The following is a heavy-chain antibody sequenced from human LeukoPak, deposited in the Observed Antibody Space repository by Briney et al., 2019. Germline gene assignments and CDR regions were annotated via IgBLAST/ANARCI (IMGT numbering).Heavy chain of an antibody. CDR2: ISAYNGNT. D-gene: IGHD2-15*01. CDR3: ARDSKLLRGPNYYMDV. CDR1: GYTFTSYG. J-gene: IGHJ6*03. Sequence: GASVKVSCKASGYTFTSYGISWVRQAPGQGLEWMGWISAYNGNTNYAQKLQGRVTMTTDTSTSTAYMELRSLRSDDTAVYYCARDSKLLRGPNYYMDVWGKGTTVTVSS. V-gene: IGHV1-18*01.